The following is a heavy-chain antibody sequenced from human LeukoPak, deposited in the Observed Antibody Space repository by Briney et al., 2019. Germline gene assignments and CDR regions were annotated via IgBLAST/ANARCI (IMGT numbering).Heavy chain of an antibody. V-gene: IGHV4-59*01. CDR2: IYYSGST. D-gene: IGHD3-10*01. J-gene: IGHJ6*03. CDR1: GGSISSYY. CDR3: AKTQGYYYGSGSYYKPEYYMDV. Sequence: SETLSLTCTVSGGSISSYYWSWIRQPPGKGLEWIGYIYYSGSTNYNPSLKSRVTISVDTSKNQFSLKLSSVTAADTAVYYCAKTQGYYYGSGSYYKPEYYMDVWGKGTTVTVSS.